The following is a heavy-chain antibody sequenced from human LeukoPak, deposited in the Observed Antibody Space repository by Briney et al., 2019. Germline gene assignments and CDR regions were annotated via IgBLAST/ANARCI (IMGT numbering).Heavy chain of an antibody. CDR1: GGSFSGYY. D-gene: IGHD5-18*01. Sequence: SETLSLTCAVYGGSFSGYYWSWIRQPPGKGLEWIGEINHSGSTNYNPSLKSRVTISVDTSKNQFSLKLSSVTAADTAVYHCARDSSSTQQLWFVYWGQGTLVTVSS. CDR2: INHSGST. V-gene: IGHV4-34*01. CDR3: ARDSSSTQQLWFVY. J-gene: IGHJ4*02.